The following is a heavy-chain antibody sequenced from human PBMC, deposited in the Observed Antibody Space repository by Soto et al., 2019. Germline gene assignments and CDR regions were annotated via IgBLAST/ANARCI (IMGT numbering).Heavy chain of an antibody. CDR3: TRGRGRYSCGWSWFDP. V-gene: IGHV4-4*02. D-gene: IGHD6-19*01. J-gene: IGHJ5*02. Sequence: SETLSLTCGVSGGTIRSPDWWTWVRQPPGKGLEWIGEIFQSRSTNYTPSLESRVTISVDKSKNQFSLTLTSVTAADTAVYFCTRGRGRYSCGWSWFDPWGQGILVTVSS. CDR2: IFQSRST. CDR1: GGTIRSPDW.